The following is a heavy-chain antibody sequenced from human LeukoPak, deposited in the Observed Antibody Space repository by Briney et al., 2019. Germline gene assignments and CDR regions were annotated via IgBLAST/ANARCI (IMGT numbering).Heavy chain of an antibody. Sequence: GASVKVSCKVSGYTLTELSMHWVRQAPGKGLEWMGGFDPEDGETVYAQKFQGRVTMTEDTSTDTAYMELSSLRSEDTAVYYCATMAAEGENWFDPWGQGTLVTVSS. V-gene: IGHV1-24*01. CDR1: GYTLTELS. CDR3: ATMAAEGENWFDP. J-gene: IGHJ5*02. CDR2: FDPEDGET. D-gene: IGHD6-13*01.